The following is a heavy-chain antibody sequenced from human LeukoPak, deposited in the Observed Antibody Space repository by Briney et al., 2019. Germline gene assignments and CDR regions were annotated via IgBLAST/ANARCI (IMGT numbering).Heavy chain of an antibody. Sequence: SVKVSCKASGYTFTSYGISWVRQAPGQGLEWMGWISAYNGNTNYAQRLQGRVTMTRDTSTSTAYMELRSLRSDDTAVYYCARGPTVTSNYYYYYYMDVWGKGTTVTVSS. CDR3: ARGPTVTSNYYYYYYMDV. J-gene: IGHJ6*03. D-gene: IGHD4-17*01. CDR2: ISAYNGNT. V-gene: IGHV1-18*01. CDR1: GYTFTSYG.